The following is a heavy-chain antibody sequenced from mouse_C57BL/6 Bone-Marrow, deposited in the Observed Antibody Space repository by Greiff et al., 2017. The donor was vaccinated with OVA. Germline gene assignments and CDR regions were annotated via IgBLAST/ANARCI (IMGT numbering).Heavy chain of an antibody. CDR1: GYTFTSYW. Sequence: VQLQQPGAELVKPGASVKLSCKASGYTFTSYWMHWVKQRPGQGLEWIGMIPPNSGSTNYNEKFKSKATLTVDKSSSTAYMQLSSLTSEDSAVYYCARCYYSNYVRSYYAMDYWGQGTSVTVSS. J-gene: IGHJ4*01. CDR3: ARCYYSNYVRSYYAMDY. CDR2: IPPNSGST. V-gene: IGHV1-64*01. D-gene: IGHD2-5*01.